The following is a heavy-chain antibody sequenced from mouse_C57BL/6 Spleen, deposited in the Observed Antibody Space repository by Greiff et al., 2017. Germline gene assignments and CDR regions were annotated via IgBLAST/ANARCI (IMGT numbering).Heavy chain of an antibody. CDR1: GFTFSNYW. Sequence: EVQLQQSGGGLVQPGGSMKLSCVASGFTFSNYWMNWVRQSPEKGLEWVAQIRLKSDNYATHYAESVKGRFTISRDDSKSSVYLQVNNLGDEDTGMYYCTGLTLYYWGQGTTLTVSS. D-gene: IGHD4-1*01. J-gene: IGHJ2*01. CDR2: IRLKSDNYAT. V-gene: IGHV6-3*01. CDR3: TGLTLYY.